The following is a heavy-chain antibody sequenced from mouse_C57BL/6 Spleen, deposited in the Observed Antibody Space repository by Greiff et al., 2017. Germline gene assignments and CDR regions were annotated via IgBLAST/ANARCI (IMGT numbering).Heavy chain of an antibody. CDR1: GYTFTSYW. CDR2: IHPNSGST. CDR3: ARSDYEGLYDFDY. Sequence: QVQLQQPGAELVKPGASVKLSCKASGYTFTSYWMHWVKQRPGQGLEWIGMIHPNSGSTNYNEKFKSKATLTVDKSSSTAYMQLSSLTSEDSAVXYCARSDYEGLYDFDYWGQGTTLTVSS. J-gene: IGHJ2*01. V-gene: IGHV1-64*01. D-gene: IGHD2-4*01.